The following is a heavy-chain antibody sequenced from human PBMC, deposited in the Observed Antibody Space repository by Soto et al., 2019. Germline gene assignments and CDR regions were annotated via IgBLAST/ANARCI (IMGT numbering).Heavy chain of an antibody. D-gene: IGHD3-10*01. Sequence: DVRLLESGGGLVQWGGSLRLSCVTSGFTFSTYGMTWVRQAPGKGLEWVSYGGSGGSRYYAESVKGRFTISRDNSKNTLSLEMNSLRAEDTATYYCVKFRGRAYPYYYMDVWGKGTTVTVSS. CDR2: YGGSGGSR. CDR3: VKFRGRAYPYYYMDV. J-gene: IGHJ6*03. CDR1: GFTFSTYG. V-gene: IGHV3-23*01.